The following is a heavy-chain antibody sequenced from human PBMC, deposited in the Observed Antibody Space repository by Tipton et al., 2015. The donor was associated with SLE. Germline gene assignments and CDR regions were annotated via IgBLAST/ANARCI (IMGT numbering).Heavy chain of an antibody. J-gene: IGHJ4*02. D-gene: IGHD3-10*01. Sequence: SLRLSCAASGFTFNKAWLSWVRQAPGKGLEWVSRIKSKTDGGTIDYAAPVKGRFTISRDDSGNTLYLQMNSLKTEDTAVYYYSTNPTSGFWGQGTLVTVSS. V-gene: IGHV3-15*01. CDR3: STNPTSGF. CDR1: GFTFNKAW. CDR2: IKSKTDGGTI.